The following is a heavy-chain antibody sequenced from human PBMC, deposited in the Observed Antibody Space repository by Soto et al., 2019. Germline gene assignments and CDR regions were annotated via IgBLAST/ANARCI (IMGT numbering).Heavy chain of an antibody. CDR3: ARGWGTATTSYYYYYGMDV. Sequence: QVQLVESGGGVVQPGRSLRLSCAASGFTFSSYAMHWVRQAPGTGLEWVAVISYDGSNKYYADSVKGRFTISRDNSKNTLYLQMNSLRAEDTAVYYCARGWGTATTSYYYYYGMDVWGQGTTVTVSS. J-gene: IGHJ6*02. V-gene: IGHV3-30-3*01. CDR1: GFTFSSYA. D-gene: IGHD1-1*01. CDR2: ISYDGSNK.